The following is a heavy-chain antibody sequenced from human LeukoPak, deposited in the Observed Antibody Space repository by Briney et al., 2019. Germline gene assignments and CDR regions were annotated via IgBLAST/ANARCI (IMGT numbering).Heavy chain of an antibody. V-gene: IGHV3-7*01. D-gene: IGHD5-12*01. Sequence: GGSLRLSCAASGFTFSSYWMSWVRQAPGKGLDWVANIKQDGSEKYYVDSVKGRFTISRDNAKNSLYLQMNSLRAEDTAVYYCAREPPSSRRFRLEDYYYYMDVWGKGTTVTVSS. CDR3: AREPPSSRRFRLEDYYYYMDV. J-gene: IGHJ6*03. CDR2: IKQDGSEK. CDR1: GFTFSSYW.